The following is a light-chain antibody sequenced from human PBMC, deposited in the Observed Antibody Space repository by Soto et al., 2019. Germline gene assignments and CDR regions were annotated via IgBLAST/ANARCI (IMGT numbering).Light chain of an antibody. CDR3: SSYTSSSTQV. J-gene: IGLJ1*01. CDR2: DVS. CDR1: SSDVGGYNY. V-gene: IGLV2-14*01. Sequence: QSALTQPASVSGSPGQSITISCTGTSSDVGGYNYVSWYQQHPGKAPKLMIYDVSNRPSGVSNRFSSSKSGNTASLTFSGLQAEDEADYYCSSYTSSSTQVFGTGTKVT.